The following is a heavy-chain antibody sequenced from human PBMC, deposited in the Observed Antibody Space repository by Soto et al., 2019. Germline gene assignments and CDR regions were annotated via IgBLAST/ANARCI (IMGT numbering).Heavy chain of an antibody. CDR1: GGSIRNDNFY. Sequence: SETLSLTCTVSGGSIRNDNFYWSYLRQRPGKGLEWIGYISYSGVTFYHPSLKSRVAISVDPSNNQFSLTLKSVTAADTAVYYCARGDWFGNWLDPWGQGTLVTVSS. V-gene: IGHV4-31*03. J-gene: IGHJ5*02. CDR2: ISYSGVT. CDR3: ARGDWFGNWLDP. D-gene: IGHD3-9*01.